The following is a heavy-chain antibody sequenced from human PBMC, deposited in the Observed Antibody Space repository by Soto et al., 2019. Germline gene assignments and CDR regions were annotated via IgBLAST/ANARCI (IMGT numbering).Heavy chain of an antibody. Sequence: SETLSLTCTVSGGSISSGGYYWSWIRQHPGKGLEWIGYIYYSGSTYYNPSLKSRVTISVDTSKNQFSLKLSSVTAADTAVYYCARDKDIVVVPAATDNYYYYYGMDVWGQGTTVTVS. CDR2: IYYSGST. V-gene: IGHV4-31*03. CDR1: GGSISSGGYY. J-gene: IGHJ6*02. CDR3: ARDKDIVVVPAATDNYYYYYGMDV. D-gene: IGHD2-2*01.